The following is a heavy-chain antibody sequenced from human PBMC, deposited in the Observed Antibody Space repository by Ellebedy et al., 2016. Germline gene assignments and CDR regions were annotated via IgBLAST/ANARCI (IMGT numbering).Heavy chain of an antibody. V-gene: IGHV3-30*03. J-gene: IGHJ5*02. Sequence: SLKISXAASGFTVSSYGMHWVRQAPGKGLEWVAVISYDGSNKYYANSVKGRFTISRDNSKNTLYLQMNSLRAEDTALYYCARDHEGASISWFDPWGQGTLVTVSS. CDR3: ARDHEGASISWFDP. D-gene: IGHD1-26*01. CDR1: GFTVSSYG. CDR2: ISYDGSNK.